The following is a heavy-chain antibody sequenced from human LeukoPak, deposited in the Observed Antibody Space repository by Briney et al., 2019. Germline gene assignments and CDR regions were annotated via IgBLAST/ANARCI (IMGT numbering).Heavy chain of an antibody. Sequence: GGSLRLSCAASGFTFSSYAMHWVRQAPGKGLEWVAVISYDGSNKYYADSVKGRFTISRDNSKNTLYLQMNSLRAEDTAVHYCAPHQFDYWGQGTLVTVSS. CDR2: ISYDGSNK. V-gene: IGHV3-30-3*01. CDR1: GFTFSSYA. J-gene: IGHJ4*02. CDR3: APHQFDY. D-gene: IGHD1-14*01.